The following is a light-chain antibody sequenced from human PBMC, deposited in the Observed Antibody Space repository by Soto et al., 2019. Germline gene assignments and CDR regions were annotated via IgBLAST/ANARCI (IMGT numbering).Light chain of an antibody. Sequence: QSALTQPASVSGSPGQSITISCTGTSSDIGGYNYVSWYQQHPGKVPKLIIYDVSNRPSGVSNRFSGSKSGNAASLTISGLQAEDEADYYCSSYTSTSTLYVFGTGTKVNVL. CDR3: SSYTSTSTLYV. V-gene: IGLV2-14*03. CDR1: SSDIGGYNY. CDR2: DVS. J-gene: IGLJ1*01.